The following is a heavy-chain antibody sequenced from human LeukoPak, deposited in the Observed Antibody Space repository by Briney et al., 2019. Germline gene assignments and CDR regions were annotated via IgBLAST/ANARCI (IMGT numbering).Heavy chain of an antibody. CDR2: IYSGGST. D-gene: IGHD6-13*01. J-gene: IGHJ4*02. Sequence: GGSLRLSCAASGFTVSSNYMSWVRQGPGKGLEGVSVIYSGGSTYYADSVKGRFTISGDNSKNTLYLQMNSLRAEDTAVYYCARGTYSSSWYPVDYWGQGTLVTVSS. CDR1: GFTVSSNY. CDR3: ARGTYSSSWYPVDY. V-gene: IGHV3-53*01.